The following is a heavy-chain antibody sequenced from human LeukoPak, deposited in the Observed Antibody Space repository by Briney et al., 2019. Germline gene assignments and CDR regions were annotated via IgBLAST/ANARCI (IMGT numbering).Heavy chain of an antibody. CDR1: GGSFSSYY. CDR2: IYYSGST. CDR3: ARHAGTGISTVGRY. J-gene: IGHJ4*02. Sequence: PSKTLSLTCAVYGGSFSSYYWGWIRQPPGKGLEWIGSIYYSGSTYYNPSLKSRVTISVDTSKNQFSLKLSSVTAADTAVYYCARHAGTGISTVGRYWGQGTLVTVSS. D-gene: IGHD4-23*01. V-gene: IGHV4-39*01.